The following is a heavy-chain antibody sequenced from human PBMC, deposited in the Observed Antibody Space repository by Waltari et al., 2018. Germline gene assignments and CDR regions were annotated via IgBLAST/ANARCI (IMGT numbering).Heavy chain of an antibody. CDR2: VRLSGKT. J-gene: IGHJ5*02. D-gene: IGHD5-12*01. V-gene: IGHV4-4*02. Sequence: QLQLQESGPGLVKPSGTLSLNCAVFGDSMSTTDVWNWVRQHPGKGLGWIGQVRLSGKTNYNPSFASRVSISVDTYNNQFSLRVTSATAADTAVYYCARDRGRGLYLDPWGPGTLVTVSP. CDR1: GDSMSTTDV. CDR3: ARDRGRGLYLDP.